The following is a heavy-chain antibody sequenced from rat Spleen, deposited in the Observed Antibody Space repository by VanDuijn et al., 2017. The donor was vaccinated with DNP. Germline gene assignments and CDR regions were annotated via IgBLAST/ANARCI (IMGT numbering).Heavy chain of an antibody. CDR3: VRPIAAIETYPMDA. V-gene: IGHV5S13*01. Sequence: EVQLVESGGGLVQPGRSLKLSCAASGFIFTDYYMAWVRQAPTKGLELVASISTGGGNTYYRDSVKGRFTISRDNAKNTQYLQMDSLRSEDTATYYCVRPIAAIETYPMDAWGQGTSVTVSS. CDR2: ISTGGGNT. D-gene: IGHD1-2*01. J-gene: IGHJ4*01. CDR1: GFIFTDYY.